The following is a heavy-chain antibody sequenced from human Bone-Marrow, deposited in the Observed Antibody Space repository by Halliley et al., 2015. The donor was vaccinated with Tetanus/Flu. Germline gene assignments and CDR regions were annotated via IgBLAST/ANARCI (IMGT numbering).Heavy chain of an antibody. CDR3: AGFYCSNTSCNRVDWFDS. V-gene: IGHV3-11*03. CDR2: SSSGSYT. D-gene: IGHD2-2*02. J-gene: IGHJ5*01. Sequence: SSSGSYTNYADSVKGRFTISRDNAKNSLYLQMNTLGAEDTAVYYCAGFYCSNTSCNRVDWFDSWGQGTLVTVSS.